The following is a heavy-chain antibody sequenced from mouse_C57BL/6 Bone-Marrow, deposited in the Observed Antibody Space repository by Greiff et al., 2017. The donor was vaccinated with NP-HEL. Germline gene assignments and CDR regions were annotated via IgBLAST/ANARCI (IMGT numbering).Heavy chain of an antibody. CDR2: IAPYDSYP. J-gene: IGHJ2*01. CDR1: GFTFTSYW. V-gene: IGHV1-50*01. Sequence: VQLQQPGAELVKPGASVKLSCKASGFTFTSYWMQWVKQRPGQGLEWIGEIAPYDSYPTYNQKFKGKATLTVDTSSSTAYMQLSSLTSEDSAVYYCARCIFDYWGQGTTLTVSS. CDR3: ARCIFDY.